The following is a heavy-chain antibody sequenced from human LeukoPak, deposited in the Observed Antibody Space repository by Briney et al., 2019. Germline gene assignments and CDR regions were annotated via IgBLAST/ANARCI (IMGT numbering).Heavy chain of an antibody. Sequence: GGSLRLSCAASGFIVSSNWMSWVRQAPGKGLEWVANIKQDGSEKYYVDSVKGRFTISRDNAKNSLYLQMNSLRAEDTAVYYCARDRYSSGWYDKNDAFDIWGQGTMVTVSS. CDR2: IKQDGSEK. CDR3: ARDRYSSGWYDKNDAFDI. V-gene: IGHV3-7*01. CDR1: GFIVSSNW. J-gene: IGHJ3*02. D-gene: IGHD6-19*01.